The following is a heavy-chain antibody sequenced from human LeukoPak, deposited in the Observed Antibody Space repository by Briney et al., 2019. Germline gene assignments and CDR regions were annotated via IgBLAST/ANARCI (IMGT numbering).Heavy chain of an antibody. V-gene: IGHV4-39*07. CDR2: FYYSGST. CDR1: GGSISSPSSY. D-gene: IGHD2-15*01. CDR3: ARGVVAAPQTFDY. Sequence: PSETLSLTCTISGGSISSPSSYRGWIRQPPGKGLEWIGSFYYSGSTNYNPSLKSRVTISVDTSKNQVSLKLRSVTAADAAVYYCARGVVAAPQTFDYWGQGTLLTVSS. J-gene: IGHJ4*02.